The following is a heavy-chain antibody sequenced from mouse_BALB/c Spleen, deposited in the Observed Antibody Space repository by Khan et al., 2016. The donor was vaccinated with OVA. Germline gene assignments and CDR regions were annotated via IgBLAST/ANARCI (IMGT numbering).Heavy chain of an antibody. J-gene: IGHJ2*01. CDR2: IEPPNGDT. V-gene: IGHV14-3*02. CDR1: GLTIKDTY. CDR3: ARMAGK. Sequence: VELVESGAELEKSGATVKVSCTASGLTIKDTYMHWLKQWPEQGLEWIGRIEPPNGDTKYDANFKGKATLTSDTSSNTAYLQLSSLTSEDTAIYYCARMAGKWGQGTTLTVSS.